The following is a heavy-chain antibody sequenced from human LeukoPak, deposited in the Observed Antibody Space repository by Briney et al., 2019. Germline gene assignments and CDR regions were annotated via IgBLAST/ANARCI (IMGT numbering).Heavy chain of an antibody. CDR2: IYSSGTT. CDR1: GGSFSGYY. CDR3: ARGLGDYERDFDY. J-gene: IGHJ4*02. D-gene: IGHD4-17*01. V-gene: IGHV4-59*10. Sequence: PSETLSLTCAVYGGSFSGYYWSWIRQPAGKGLEWIGRIYSSGTTHYNPSLKSRVTMSVDTSKNQFSLKLSSVTAADTAVYYCARGLGDYERDFDYWGQGTLVTVSS.